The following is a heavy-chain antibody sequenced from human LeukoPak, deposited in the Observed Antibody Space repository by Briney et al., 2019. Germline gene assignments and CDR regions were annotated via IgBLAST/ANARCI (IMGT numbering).Heavy chain of an antibody. Sequence: GGSLRLSCAASGFTFSSYSMNWVRQAPGKGLEWVSSISSSSSYIYYADSVKGRFTISRDNAKNSLYLQMNSLRAEDTAVYYCARGTYYYDNSGYYFYFDYWGQGTLVTVSS. J-gene: IGHJ4*02. CDR2: ISSSSSYI. V-gene: IGHV3-21*01. CDR1: GFTFSSYS. D-gene: IGHD3-22*01. CDR3: ARGTYYYDNSGYYFYFDY.